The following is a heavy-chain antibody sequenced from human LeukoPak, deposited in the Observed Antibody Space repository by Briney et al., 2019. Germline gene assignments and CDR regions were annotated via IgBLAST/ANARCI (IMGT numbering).Heavy chain of an antibody. CDR2: IYTSGST. Sequence: SETLSLTCTVSGGSISSYYWSWIRQPAGKGLEWIGRIYTSGSTNYNPSLKSRVTMSVDTSKNQFSLKLSSVTAADTAVYYCARDTYYYDSSGYPYYYGMDVWGLGTTVTVSS. V-gene: IGHV4-4*07. CDR3: ARDTYYYDSSGYPYYYGMDV. J-gene: IGHJ6*02. CDR1: GGSISSYY. D-gene: IGHD3-22*01.